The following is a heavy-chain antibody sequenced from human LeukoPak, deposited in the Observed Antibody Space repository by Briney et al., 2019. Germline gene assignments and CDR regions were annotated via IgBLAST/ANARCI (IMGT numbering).Heavy chain of an antibody. J-gene: IGHJ4*02. D-gene: IGHD3-10*01. CDR2: IYTSGST. Sequence: SETLSLTCTVSGGSISSYDWSWIRQPAGKGLEWIVRIYTSGSTNYNPSLKSRVTMSVDTSKNQLSPKLSSVAAADTAVYYCARDKAGNFDYWGQGTLVTVSS. CDR3: ARDKAGNFDY. CDR1: GGSISSYD. V-gene: IGHV4-4*07.